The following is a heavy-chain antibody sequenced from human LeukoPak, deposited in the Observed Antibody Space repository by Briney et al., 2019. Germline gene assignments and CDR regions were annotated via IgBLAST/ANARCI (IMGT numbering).Heavy chain of an antibody. Sequence: GGSLRLSCAASGFAFDYYWMNWVRQAPGRGLEWISYIGLGSGFVSYSDSVKGRFTISRDTARNSVDLQMNSLRADDTAVYYCARDHKWAFDYWGQGTLVTVSS. CDR3: ARDHKWAFDY. V-gene: IGHV3-21*05. CDR1: GFAFDYYW. CDR2: IGLGSGFV. D-gene: IGHD1-26*01. J-gene: IGHJ4*02.